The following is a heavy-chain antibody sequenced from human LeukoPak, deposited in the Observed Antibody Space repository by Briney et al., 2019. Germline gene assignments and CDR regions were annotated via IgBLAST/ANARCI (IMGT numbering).Heavy chain of an antibody. V-gene: IGHV1-2*02. D-gene: IGHD1-26*01. Sequence: ASVKVSCKASGYTFTGYYMHWVRQAPGQGLEWMGWINPNSGGTNYAQKFQGRVTMTRDTSISTAYMELSRLRPDDTAVYYCARRLVGANGDAFDIWGQGTMVTVSS. CDR3: ARRLVGANGDAFDI. CDR2: INPNSGGT. CDR1: GYTFTGYY. J-gene: IGHJ3*02.